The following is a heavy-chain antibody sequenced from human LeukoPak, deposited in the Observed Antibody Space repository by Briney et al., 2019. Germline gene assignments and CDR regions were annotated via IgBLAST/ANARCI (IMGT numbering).Heavy chain of an antibody. CDR3: ARAGSGSYFYYYYYMDV. CDR1: GYTFTSYD. V-gene: IGHV1-8*03. J-gene: IGHJ6*03. Sequence: GASVKVSCKASGYTFTSYDINWVRQATGQGLEWMGWMNPNSGNTGYAQKFQGRVTITRNTSISTAYMELSSLRSEDTAVYYCARAGSGSYFYYYYYMDVWGKGTTVTVSS. CDR2: MNPNSGNT. D-gene: IGHD3-10*01.